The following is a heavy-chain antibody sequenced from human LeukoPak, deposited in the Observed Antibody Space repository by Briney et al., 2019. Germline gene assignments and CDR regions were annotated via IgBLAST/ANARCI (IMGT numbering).Heavy chain of an antibody. CDR3: AKDLDYHYYGMDV. V-gene: IGHV3-43*02. CDR1: GFTFDGYG. J-gene: IGHJ6*02. CDR2: INGDGTTT. Sequence: GGSLRLSCAASGFTFDGYGMHWVRQAPGKGLEWVSVINGDGTTTYYGDSVRGRLTNSRDNSKNSLYLQMNSLRTEDAALYYCAKDLDYHYYGMDVWGQGTTVIVSS.